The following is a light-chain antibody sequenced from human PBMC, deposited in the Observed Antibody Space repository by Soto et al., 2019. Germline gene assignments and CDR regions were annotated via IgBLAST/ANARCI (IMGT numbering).Light chain of an antibody. V-gene: IGKV1-6*01. CDR2: AAF. J-gene: IGKJ1*01. CDR3: LQYHNFSWT. CDR1: QDIRND. Sequence: IQMTQSPSSLSASVVDRVTITCRASQDIRNDLAWYQQKPGQAPNLLIFAAFNLQSGVPSRFSGGGSGTHFTLTISSLQPDDFASYFCLQYHNFSWTFGQGTKVDIK.